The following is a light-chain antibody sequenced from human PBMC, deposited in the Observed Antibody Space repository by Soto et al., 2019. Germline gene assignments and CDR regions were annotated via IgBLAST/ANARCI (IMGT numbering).Light chain of an antibody. Sequence: ELVLSQSPAILSVSPGERATLSCRASQSIRKNLAWYQQKPGQAPTLLIYEASTRATGVPARFSGSGSGTEFTLTISSLQSEDFAIYYCQQSHNYMYTFGQGTKLEIK. V-gene: IGKV3-15*01. CDR2: EAS. CDR1: QSIRKN. J-gene: IGKJ2*01. CDR3: QQSHNYMYT.